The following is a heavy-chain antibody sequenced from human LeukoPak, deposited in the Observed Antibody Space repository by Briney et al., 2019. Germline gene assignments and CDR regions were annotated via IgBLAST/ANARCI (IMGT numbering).Heavy chain of an antibody. Sequence: EASGRVSCKASGYTFTSYDINWVRQATGEGLEWMGWMKPNGGNTGYAQKFQGRVTMTRNTSISTAYMELSSLRSEDTAVYYCATARSSSWYEVNWFDPWGQGTLVTVCS. CDR2: MKPNGGNT. D-gene: IGHD6-13*01. J-gene: IGHJ5*02. V-gene: IGHV1-8*01. CDR1: GYTFTSYD. CDR3: ATARSSSWYEVNWFDP.